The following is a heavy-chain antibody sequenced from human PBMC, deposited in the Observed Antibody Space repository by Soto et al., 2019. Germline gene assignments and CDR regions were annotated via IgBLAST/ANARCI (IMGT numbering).Heavy chain of an antibody. CDR2: IYYSGST. J-gene: IGHJ5*02. CDR1: GGSISSSSYY. V-gene: IGHV4-39*01. D-gene: IGHD1-7*01. CDR3: ARHYWNYENWFDP. Sequence: PSETLSLTCTVSGGSISSSSYYWGWIRQPPGKGLEWIGSIYYSGSTYYNPSLKSRVTISVDTSKNQFSLKLSSVTAADTAVYCCARHYWNYENWFDPWGQGTLVTVSS.